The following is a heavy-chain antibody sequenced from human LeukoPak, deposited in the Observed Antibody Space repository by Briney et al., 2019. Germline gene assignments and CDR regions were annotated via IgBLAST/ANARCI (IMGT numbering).Heavy chain of an antibody. Sequence: PGGSRRLSCAASGFTFGTYSMHWVRQAPGKGLEWVPSISSSSSYIHYADSVKGRFTISRDNAKNSLYLQMNSLRAEDTAVYYCARESGLVLGVWGPDYWGQGTLVTVSS. D-gene: IGHD2-8*01. J-gene: IGHJ4*02. CDR1: GFTFGTYS. CDR2: ISSSSSYI. CDR3: ARESGLVLGVWGPDY. V-gene: IGHV3-21*01.